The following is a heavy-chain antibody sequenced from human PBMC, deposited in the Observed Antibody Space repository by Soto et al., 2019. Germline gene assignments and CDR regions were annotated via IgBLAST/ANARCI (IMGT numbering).Heavy chain of an antibody. V-gene: IGHV3-23*01. CDR2: ISGSGGST. CDR3: AKATVRGGYYYGMDV. CDR1: GFTFSSYA. D-gene: IGHD3-10*01. J-gene: IGHJ6*02. Sequence: PGGSLRLSCAASGFTFSSYAMSWVRQAPGKGLEWVSAISGSGGSTYYADSVKGRFTISRDNSKNTPYLQMNSLRAEDTAVYYCAKATVRGGYYYGMDVWGQGTTVTVSS.